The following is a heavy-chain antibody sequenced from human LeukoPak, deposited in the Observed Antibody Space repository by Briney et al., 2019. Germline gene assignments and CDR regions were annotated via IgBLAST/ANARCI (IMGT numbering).Heavy chain of an antibody. V-gene: IGHV1-18*01. CDR1: GRTLTSLC. J-gene: IGHJ6*02. Sequence: ASVKVSCKTSGRTLTSLCFSWVRQAPGQGPEWMGWISAYNGDTSYAQKLQGRVTMTTDTSTSTVYMELRSLRSEDTAVYYCAEGVDCTITACYADNYYYYAMDLWGQGTTVTVSS. CDR3: AEGVDCTITACYADNYYYYAMDL. D-gene: IGHD2-2*01. CDR2: ISAYNGDT.